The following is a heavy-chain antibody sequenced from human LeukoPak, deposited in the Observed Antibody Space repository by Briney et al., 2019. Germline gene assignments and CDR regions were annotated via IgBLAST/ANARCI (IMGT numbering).Heavy chain of an antibody. CDR2: IYTTGTA. V-gene: IGHV4-4*07. CDR3: ARDRGSNWNDGGVWFDP. D-gene: IGHD1-1*01. CDR1: GGSIGPYY. Sequence: PSETLSLTCLLSGGSIGPYYWSWIRQAAGKGPEWIGRIYTTGTADYNPSLKGRVFLSVDTSKNQFSLKLSSVTAADTAVYYCARDRGSNWNDGGVWFDPWGQGTLVTVSS. J-gene: IGHJ5*02.